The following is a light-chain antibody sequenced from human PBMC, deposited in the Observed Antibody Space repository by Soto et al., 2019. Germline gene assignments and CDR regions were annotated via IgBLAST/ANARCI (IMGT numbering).Light chain of an antibody. CDR1: SSDVGAYNY. CDR2: EVT. J-gene: IGLJ1*01. CDR3: SSHGGANNFYV. Sequence: QSALTQPPSASGSPGQSVTISCTGTSSDVGAYNYVSWYQQHPGKVPKLIIYEVTKRPSGVPDRFSASKSGNTASLTVSGRQAEDEADYYCSSHGGANNFYVFGTGTKLTVL. V-gene: IGLV2-8*01.